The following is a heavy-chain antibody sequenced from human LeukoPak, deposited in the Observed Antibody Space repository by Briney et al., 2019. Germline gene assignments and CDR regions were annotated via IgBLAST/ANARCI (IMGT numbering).Heavy chain of an antibody. Sequence: PGGSLRLSCAASGFPFSDYYMSWIRQAPGKGLEWVSYISSSGDTIYYADSVKGRFTISRDNAKNTLYLQMSSLRAEDTAVYYCAKDERNWNYNLASQTYDWGQGTLVTVSS. V-gene: IGHV3-11*01. CDR2: ISSSGDTI. CDR1: GFPFSDYY. D-gene: IGHD1-7*01. J-gene: IGHJ4*02. CDR3: AKDERNWNYNLASQTYD.